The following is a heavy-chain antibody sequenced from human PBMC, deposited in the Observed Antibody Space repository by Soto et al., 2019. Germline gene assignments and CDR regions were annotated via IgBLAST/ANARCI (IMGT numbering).Heavy chain of an antibody. CDR3: ARCRKGGATAPYYFDY. Sequence: GGSLRLSCAASRFTFSSYGMHWVRQAPGKGLEWVAVIWYDGSNKYYADSVKGRFTISRDNSKNTLYLQMNSLRAEDTAVYYCARCRKGGATAPYYFDYWGQGTLVTVSS. CDR2: IWYDGSNK. V-gene: IGHV3-33*01. J-gene: IGHJ4*02. CDR1: RFTFSSYG. D-gene: IGHD1-26*01.